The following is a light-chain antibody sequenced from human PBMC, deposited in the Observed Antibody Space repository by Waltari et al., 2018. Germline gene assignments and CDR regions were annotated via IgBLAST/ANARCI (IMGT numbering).Light chain of an antibody. V-gene: IGKV3-20*01. Sequence: EIVLTQSPGTLSLSPGERATLSCWASQSVGRSLAWYQQKRGQAPRLLIYGASTRASGIPDRFSGSGSGTDFSLTISRLEPEDFAVYYCQKYGTLPATFGQGTKVEIK. CDR2: GAS. J-gene: IGKJ1*01. CDR1: QSVGRS. CDR3: QKYGTLPAT.